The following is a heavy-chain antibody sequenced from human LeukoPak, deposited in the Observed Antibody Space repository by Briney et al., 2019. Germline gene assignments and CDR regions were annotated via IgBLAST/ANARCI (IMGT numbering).Heavy chain of an antibody. V-gene: IGHV3-66*01. CDR2: IWSGGST. CDR1: GFTVSSHY. D-gene: IGHD2-15*01. J-gene: IGHJ2*01. Sequence: KTGGSLRLSCAASGFTVSSHYTSWVRQAPGKGLEWVSVIWSGGSTYYADSVKGRITISRGNSKNTLYLQVNSLRAEDTAVYYCARGGPQYWYFDLWGRGTLVTVSS. CDR3: ARGGPQYWYFDL.